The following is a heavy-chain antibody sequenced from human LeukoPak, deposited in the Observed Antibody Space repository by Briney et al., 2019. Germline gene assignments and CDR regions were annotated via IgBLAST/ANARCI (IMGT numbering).Heavy chain of an antibody. Sequence: GGSLRLSCAASGFTFSSYAMHWVRQAPGKGLEWVSAISGSGGSTYYADSVKGRFTISRDNSKNTLYLQMNSLRAEDTAVYYCAKDGRPGDYYDSSGYKYYFDYWGQGTLVTVSS. CDR2: ISGSGGST. D-gene: IGHD3-22*01. J-gene: IGHJ4*02. V-gene: IGHV3-23*01. CDR3: AKDGRPGDYYDSSGYKYYFDY. CDR1: GFTFSSYA.